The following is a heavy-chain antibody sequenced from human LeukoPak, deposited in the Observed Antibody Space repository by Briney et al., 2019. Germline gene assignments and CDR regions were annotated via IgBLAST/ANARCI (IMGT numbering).Heavy chain of an antibody. CDR1: GYTFTGYY. CDR2: INPNSGGT. Sequence: GASVKVSCKASGYTFTGYYMHWVRQAPGQGLEWMGWINPNSGGTNYAQKFQGRVTMTRDTSISTAYMELSRLRSDDTAVYYCARDGGSSSRRFDPWGQGTLVTVSS. CDR3: ARDGGSSSRRFDP. V-gene: IGHV1-2*02. J-gene: IGHJ5*02. D-gene: IGHD6-13*01.